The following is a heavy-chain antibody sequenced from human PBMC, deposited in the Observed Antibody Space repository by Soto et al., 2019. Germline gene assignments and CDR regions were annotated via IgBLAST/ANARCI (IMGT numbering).Heavy chain of an antibody. CDR3: ARDRLMATAGTARHYFGLDV. CDR1: GGSIRSGGYY. Sequence: SETLSLTCTVSGGSIRSGGYYLSWVRQNPRRGLEWIGNIYYSGNTYYNPSLKSRLTISVETSKNQFSLNLSSVTAADTAVYYCARDRLMATAGTARHYFGLDVWGEGTTVTVSS. J-gene: IGHJ6*04. D-gene: IGHD5-18*01. CDR2: IYYSGNT. V-gene: IGHV4-31*03.